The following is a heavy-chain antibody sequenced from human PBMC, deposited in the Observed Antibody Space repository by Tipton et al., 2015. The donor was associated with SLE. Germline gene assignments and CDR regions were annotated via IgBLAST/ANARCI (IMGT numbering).Heavy chain of an antibody. CDR2: INHSGKK. Sequence: LRLSCDVYGGSFSGYYWSWVRQSPGKGLQWIGEINHSGKKNYDPSLKSRVTISLDTSKNQFSLKLTSVTAADTAVYYCAGPIRQDGFDIWGQGTMVTVSS. D-gene: IGHD2-21*01. CDR3: AGPIRQDGFDI. J-gene: IGHJ3*02. V-gene: IGHV4-34*01. CDR1: GGSFSGYY.